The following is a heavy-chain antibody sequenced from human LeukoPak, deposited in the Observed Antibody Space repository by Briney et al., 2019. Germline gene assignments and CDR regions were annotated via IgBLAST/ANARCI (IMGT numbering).Heavy chain of an antibody. CDR2: ISSSSSYI. Sequence: AGGSLRLSCAASGFTFSGSTMNWVRQAPGKGLEWVSSISSSSSYIYYADSVKGRFTISRDNAKNSLYLQMNSLRAEDTAVYYCARDEKVGAADYWGQGTLVTVSS. V-gene: IGHV3-21*01. D-gene: IGHD1-26*01. J-gene: IGHJ4*02. CDR3: ARDEKVGAADY. CDR1: GFTFSGST.